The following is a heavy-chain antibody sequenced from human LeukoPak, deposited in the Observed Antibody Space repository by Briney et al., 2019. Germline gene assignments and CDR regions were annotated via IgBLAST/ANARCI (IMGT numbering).Heavy chain of an antibody. CDR1: GFTFDDYA. CDR3: AKDAGWVVVAATRNPTDAFDI. Sequence: GGSLRLSCAASGFTFDDYAMHWVRQAPGKGLEWVSGISWNSGSIGYADSVKGRFTISRDNAKNSLYLQMNSLRAEDTALYYCAKDAGWVVVAATRNPTDAFDIWGQGTMVTVSS. V-gene: IGHV3-9*01. J-gene: IGHJ3*02. D-gene: IGHD2-15*01. CDR2: ISWNSGSI.